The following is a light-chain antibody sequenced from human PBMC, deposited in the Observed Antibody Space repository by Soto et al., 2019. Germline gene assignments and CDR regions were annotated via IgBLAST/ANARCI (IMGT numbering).Light chain of an antibody. CDR3: QSYDNSLSGVV. Sequence: QSVLTQPPSVSGAPGQRIIISCPGSSSNIGAGFDVHWYQHLPGTAPKLLVYDNDNRPSGLPARFSDSRSGTSASLAITSRQADDEADYYCQSYDNSLSGVVFGGGTKLTVL. J-gene: IGLJ2*01. CDR1: SSNIGAGFD. CDR2: DND. V-gene: IGLV1-40*01.